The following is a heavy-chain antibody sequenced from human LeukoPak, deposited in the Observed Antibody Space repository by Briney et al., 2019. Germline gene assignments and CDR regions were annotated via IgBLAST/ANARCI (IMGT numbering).Heavy chain of an antibody. CDR3: VGDHPNYDY. D-gene: IGHD5-24*01. CDR2: IVVGSGHT. V-gene: IGHV1-58*01. Sequence: SVKVSCKASGFTPGSAVQWVRQARGQRLEWIGWIVVGSGHTNYAQKFQERVTITRDTSTNTDYMELSSLRSEDTAVYYCVGDHPNYDYWGQGTLITVSS. J-gene: IGHJ4*02. CDR1: GFTPGSA.